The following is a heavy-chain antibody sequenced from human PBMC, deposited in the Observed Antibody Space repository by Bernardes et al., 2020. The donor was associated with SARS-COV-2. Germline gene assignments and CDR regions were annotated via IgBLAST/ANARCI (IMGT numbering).Heavy chain of an antibody. CDR3: ARDHLYYATLTGWIDQYYFDS. V-gene: IGHV3-48*01. J-gene: IGHJ4*02. D-gene: IGHD3-9*01. CDR1: GFTFSNYN. CDR2: ISSSDSTK. Sequence: GGSLRLSCVASGFTFSNYNMNWVRQAPGKGLEWVSKISSSDSTKNYANSVKGRFTIPRDNAKNTPQLQMSSLRADDTAVYYCARDHLYYATLTGWIDQYYFDSLGQGTLVIVSS.